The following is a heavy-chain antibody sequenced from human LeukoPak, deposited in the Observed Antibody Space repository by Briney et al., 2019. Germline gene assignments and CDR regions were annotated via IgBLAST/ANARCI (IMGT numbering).Heavy chain of an antibody. Sequence: PSETLSLTCTVSGGSISSYYWSWIRQPPGKGLEWIGYIYYSGSTNYNPSLKSRATISVDTSKNQFSLKLSSVTAAETAVYYCARGGRYYYDSSGYSPGYGMDVWGQGTTVTVSS. CDR1: GGSISSYY. J-gene: IGHJ6*02. CDR2: IYYSGST. V-gene: IGHV4-59*01. D-gene: IGHD3-22*01. CDR3: ARGGRYYYDSSGYSPGYGMDV.